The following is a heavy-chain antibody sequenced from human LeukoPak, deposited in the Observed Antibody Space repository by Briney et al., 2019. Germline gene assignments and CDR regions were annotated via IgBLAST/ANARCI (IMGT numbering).Heavy chain of an antibody. CDR1: GFTFSDYY. CDR3: ARDVTYEYYFDY. Sequence: GGSLRLSCAASGFTFSDYYVSWIRQAPGKGLEWVSYISSSGSTIYYADSVKGRFTISRDNAKNSLYLQMNSLRAEDTAVYYCARDVTYEYYFDYWGQGTLVTVSS. V-gene: IGHV3-11*01. J-gene: IGHJ4*02. D-gene: IGHD5-12*01. CDR2: ISSSGSTI.